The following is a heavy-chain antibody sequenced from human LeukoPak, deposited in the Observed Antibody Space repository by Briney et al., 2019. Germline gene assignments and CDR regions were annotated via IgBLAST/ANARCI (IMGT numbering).Heavy chain of an antibody. CDR2: VYFTGTT. V-gene: IGHV4-59*01. CDR3: ARTSASYYYYMDV. Sequence: SETLSLTWSVSGGSISSYFWSWIRQPPGKGLEWIGYVYFTGTTNYNPSLKSRVTISIDKSRKQLSLKLNSVTTADTAVYYCARTSASYYYYMDVWGNGTTVTISS. D-gene: IGHD3-3*01. CDR1: GGSISSYF. J-gene: IGHJ6*03.